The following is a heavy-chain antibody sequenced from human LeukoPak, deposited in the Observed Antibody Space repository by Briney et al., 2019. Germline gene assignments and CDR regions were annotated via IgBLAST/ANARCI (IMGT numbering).Heavy chain of an antibody. J-gene: IGHJ4*02. V-gene: IGHV4-61*02. CDR2: IYTSGST. D-gene: IGHD6-13*01. CDR1: GGSISSGSYY. Sequence: SETLSLTCTVSGGSISSGSYYWSWIRQPAGKGLEWIGRIYTSGSTNYNPSLKSRVTMSVDTSKNQFSLKLSSVTATDTAVYYCARAGSSSPYFDYWGQGTLVTVSS. CDR3: ARAGSSSPYFDY.